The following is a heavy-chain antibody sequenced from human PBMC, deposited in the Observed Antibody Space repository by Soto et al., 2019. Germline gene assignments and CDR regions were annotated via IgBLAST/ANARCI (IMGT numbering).Heavy chain of an antibody. J-gene: IGHJ2*01. D-gene: IGHD4-17*01. Sequence: QDQLVQSGAEVKKPGSSVKVSCKASGGTFSSHTFSWVRQAPGQGLEWMGRIIPALGTATYAQKFQGRVTITADESATTVYMELNSLRSEDTAVYYCARPDFGDYWYFDLWGRGTLVTVSS. CDR3: ARPDFGDYWYFDL. CDR1: GGTFSSHT. CDR2: IIPALGTA. V-gene: IGHV1-69*08.